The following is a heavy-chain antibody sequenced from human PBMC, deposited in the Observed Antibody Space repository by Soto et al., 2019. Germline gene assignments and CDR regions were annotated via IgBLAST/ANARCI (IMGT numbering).Heavy chain of an antibody. D-gene: IGHD3-10*01. CDR1: YDSINNYY. CDR3: ARLNNLAGSYYRGAVDI. Sequence: SETLSLTCPMSYDSINNYYWSWIRQPPGKGLEWIGYIYSSGSASYNPSLKSRVTISVDTSKNQFSVRLSSVTAADTAVYYCARLNNLAGSYYRGAVDIWGQGTMVTVSS. V-gene: IGHV4-59*01. CDR2: IYSSGSA. J-gene: IGHJ3*02.